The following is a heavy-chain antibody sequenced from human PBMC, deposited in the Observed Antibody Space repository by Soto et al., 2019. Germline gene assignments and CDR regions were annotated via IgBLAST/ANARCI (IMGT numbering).Heavy chain of an antibody. Sequence: PGESLKISCQGSGYSFTSYWIGWVRQMPGKGLEWMGIIYPGDFDTRYSPSFQGQVTISADKSLGTAYLQWSSLKASDTAMYYCARTPQAAAGIDYYYGMDVWGQGTTVTVSS. V-gene: IGHV5-51*01. D-gene: IGHD6-13*01. CDR2: IYPGDFDT. CDR1: GYSFTSYW. CDR3: ARTPQAAAGIDYYYGMDV. J-gene: IGHJ6*02.